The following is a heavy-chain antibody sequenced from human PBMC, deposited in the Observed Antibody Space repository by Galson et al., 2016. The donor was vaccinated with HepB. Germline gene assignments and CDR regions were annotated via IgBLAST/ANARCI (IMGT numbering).Heavy chain of an antibody. CDR1: GFPFSTYG. D-gene: IGHD6-19*01. J-gene: IGHJ4*02. Sequence: SLRLSCAASGFPFSTYGMSWVRQAPGKGLEWVSGISGSGGSIYSADSVKGRFTISRDNSKNTLYLQMSSPRADDTAVYSCAKKSLVAGTATYVFDNWGQGTLVTVSS. V-gene: IGHV3-23*01. CDR3: AKKSLVAGTATYVFDN. CDR2: ISGSGGSI.